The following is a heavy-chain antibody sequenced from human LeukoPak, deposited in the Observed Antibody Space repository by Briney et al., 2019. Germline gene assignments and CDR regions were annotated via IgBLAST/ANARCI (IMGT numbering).Heavy chain of an antibody. D-gene: IGHD2-2*02. CDR3: AKDRVVVVPAAIFDY. V-gene: IGHV3-23*01. CDR1: GFTFSSYA. J-gene: IGHJ4*02. CDR2: ISGSGGST. Sequence: GGSLRLSCAASGFTFSSYAMSWVRRAPGKGLEWVSAISGSGGSTYYADSVKGRFTISRDNSKNTLYLQMNSLRAEDTAVYYCAKDRVVVVPAAIFDYWGQGTLVTVSS.